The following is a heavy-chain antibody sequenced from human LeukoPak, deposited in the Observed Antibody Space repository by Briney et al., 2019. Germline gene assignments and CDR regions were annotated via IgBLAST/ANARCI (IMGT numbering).Heavy chain of an antibody. CDR2: IYSGGST. Sequence: PGGSLRLSCAASGFTVSSNYMSWVRQAPGKRLEWVSVIYSGGSTYYADSVKGRFTISRDNSKNTLYLQMNSLRAEDTAVYYCARGQDSSSSFDYWGQGTLVTVSS. CDR3: ARGQDSSSSFDY. CDR1: GFTVSSNY. D-gene: IGHD6-6*01. V-gene: IGHV3-53*01. J-gene: IGHJ4*02.